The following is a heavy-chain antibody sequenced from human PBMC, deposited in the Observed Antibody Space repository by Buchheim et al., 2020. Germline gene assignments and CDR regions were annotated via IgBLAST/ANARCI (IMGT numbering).Heavy chain of an antibody. CDR2: IWYDGSNE. D-gene: IGHD3-3*01. CDR3: ARESYYDFWSGYFRRTGGMDV. J-gene: IGHJ6*02. CDR1: GFTFSSYG. Sequence: QVQLVESGGGVVQPGRSLRLSCAASGFTFSSYGMHWVRQAPGKGLEWVAVIWYDGSNEYYADSVKGRFTISRDNSKNTLYLQMNSLRAEDTAVYYCARESYYDFWSGYFRRTGGMDVWGQGTT. V-gene: IGHV3-33*01.